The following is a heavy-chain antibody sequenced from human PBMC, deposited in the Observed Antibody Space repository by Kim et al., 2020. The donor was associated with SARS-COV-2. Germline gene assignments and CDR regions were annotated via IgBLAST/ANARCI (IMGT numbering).Heavy chain of an antibody. CDR1: GGSISSYY. CDR2: IYYSGST. D-gene: IGHD6-19*01. CDR3: ARRGSGWHGAVRGFDY. V-gene: IGHV4-59*01. J-gene: IGHJ4*02. Sequence: SETLSLTCTVSGGSISSYYWSWIRQPPGKGLEWIGYIYYSGSTNYNPSLKSRVTISVDTSKNQFSLKLSSVTAADTAVYYCARRGSGWHGAVRGFDYWGQGTLVTVSS.